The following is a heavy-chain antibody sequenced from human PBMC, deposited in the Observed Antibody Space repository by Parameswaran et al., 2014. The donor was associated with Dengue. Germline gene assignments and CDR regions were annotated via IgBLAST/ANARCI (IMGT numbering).Heavy chain of an antibody. CDR3: ARGRYCSGGSCYHWYFDL. Sequence: RWIRQPQGRGVEWVSYISSSGSTIYYADPVKGRFTISRDNAKNSLYLQMNSLRAEDTAVYYCARGRYCSGGSCYHWYFDLWGRGTLVTVSS. J-gene: IGHJ2*01. V-gene: IGHV3-11*04. D-gene: IGHD2-15*01. CDR2: ISSSGSTI.